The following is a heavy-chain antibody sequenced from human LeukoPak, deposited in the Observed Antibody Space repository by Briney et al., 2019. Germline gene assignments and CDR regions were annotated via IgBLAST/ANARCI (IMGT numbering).Heavy chain of an antibody. CDR2: ISSSSSYI. Sequence: GGSLRLSCAASGFTFSSYSMDWVRQAPGKGLEWVSSISSSSSYIYYADSVKGRFTISRDNAKNSLYLQMNSLRAEDTAVYYCARAPPAHMDVWGKGTTVTVSS. V-gene: IGHV3-21*01. J-gene: IGHJ6*03. CDR1: GFTFSSYS. CDR3: ARAPPAHMDV.